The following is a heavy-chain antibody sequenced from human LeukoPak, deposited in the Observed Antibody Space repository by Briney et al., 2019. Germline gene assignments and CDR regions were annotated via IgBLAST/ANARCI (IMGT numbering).Heavy chain of an antibody. Sequence: PGGSLRLSCAASGFTFSSYGMSWVRQAPGKGLEWVSAISGSGGSTYYADSVKGRFTISRDNSKNTLYLQMNSLRAEDTAVYYCAKVYGYSYGYGGDFDYWGQGTLVTVSS. CDR3: AKVYGYSYGYGGDFDY. J-gene: IGHJ4*02. V-gene: IGHV3-23*01. D-gene: IGHD5-18*01. CDR2: ISGSGGST. CDR1: GFTFSSYG.